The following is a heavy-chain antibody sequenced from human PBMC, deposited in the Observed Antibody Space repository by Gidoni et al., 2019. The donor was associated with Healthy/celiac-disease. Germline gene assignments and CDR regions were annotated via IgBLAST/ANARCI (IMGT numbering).Heavy chain of an antibody. CDR2: FDPEDGET. V-gene: IGHV1-24*01. CDR1: GYTLTELS. D-gene: IGHD3-3*01. Sequence: QVQLVQSGAEVKKPGASVKVSCKVSGYTLTELSMHWVRQAPGKGLEWMGGFDPEDGETIYAQKFQGRVTMTEDTSTDTAYMELSSLRSEDTAVYYCATGAYDFWSGSLQGGSDYYYYYGMDVWGQGTTVTVSS. J-gene: IGHJ6*02. CDR3: ATGAYDFWSGSLQGGSDYYYYYGMDV.